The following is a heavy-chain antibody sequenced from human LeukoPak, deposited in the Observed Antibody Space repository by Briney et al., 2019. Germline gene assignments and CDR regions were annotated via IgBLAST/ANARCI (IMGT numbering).Heavy chain of an antibody. V-gene: IGHV1-8*03. D-gene: IGHD2-2*01. CDR2: MNPNSGNT. CDR1: GYTFSTYD. Sequence: ASVKVSCKTSGYTFSTYDINWVRQAAGQGLEWMGWMNPNSGNTGFAQKFQGRATITRDNSITTAYLELSSLRSEDTAVYYCARAIRYQLLSDYWGQGTLVTVSS. CDR3: ARAIRYQLLSDY. J-gene: IGHJ4*02.